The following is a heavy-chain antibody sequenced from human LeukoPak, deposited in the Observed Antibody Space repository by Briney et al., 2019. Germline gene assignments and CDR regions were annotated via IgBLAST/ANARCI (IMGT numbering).Heavy chain of an antibody. CDR1: GGTFSSYA. CDR2: IIPIFGTA. J-gene: IGHJ1*01. CDR3: ARWLLAYCGGDCYFEYFQH. Sequence: GASVKVSCKASGGTFSSYAISWVRQAPGQGLEWMGRIIPIFGTANYAQKFQGRVPITTDESTSTAYMELSSLRSEDTAVYYCARWLLAYCGGDCYFEYFQHWGQGTLVTVSS. D-gene: IGHD2-21*02. V-gene: IGHV1-69*05.